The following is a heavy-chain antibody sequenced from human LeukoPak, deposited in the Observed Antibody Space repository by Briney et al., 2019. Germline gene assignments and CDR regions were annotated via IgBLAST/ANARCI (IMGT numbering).Heavy chain of an antibody. CDR1: GYTFTTYY. D-gene: IGHD5-18*01. J-gene: IGHJ6*03. Sequence: ASVKVSCKASGYTFTTYYMHWVRQAPGQGLEWMGRNNPSGGSTSYAQKLQGRVTMTRDTSTSTVYMELSSLRSEDTAVYYCVRDGEVASSYGYYYYYMDVWGKGTTVTVSS. V-gene: IGHV1-46*01. CDR2: NNPSGGST. CDR3: VRDGEVASSYGYYYYYMDV.